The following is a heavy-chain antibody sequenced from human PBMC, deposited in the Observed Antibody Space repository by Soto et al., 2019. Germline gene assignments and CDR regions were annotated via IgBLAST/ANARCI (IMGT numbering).Heavy chain of an antibody. D-gene: IGHD4-17*01. Sequence: PSETLSLTCTVSGGSISSGGYYWSWIRQHPGKGLEWIGYIYYSGSTYYNPSLKSRVTISVDTSKNQFSLKLSSVTAADTAVYFCARMEDYAGAFYLRGQGTMVTVSS. CDR3: ARMEDYAGAFYL. CDR2: IYYSGST. V-gene: IGHV4-31*03. CDR1: GGSISSGGYY. J-gene: IGHJ3*01.